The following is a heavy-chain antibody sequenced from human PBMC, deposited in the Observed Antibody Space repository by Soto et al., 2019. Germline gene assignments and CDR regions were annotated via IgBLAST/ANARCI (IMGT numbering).Heavy chain of an antibody. CDR3: STDIGGSPDY. Sequence: GSLRLSCAASGFTFSNGWMSWVRQAPGKGLEWVGRIKSKTDGGTTDYAAPVKGRFTISRDDSKNTLYLQMNSLKTEDTAVYYVSTDIGGSPDYWGQGTLVTVSS. D-gene: IGHD1-26*01. J-gene: IGHJ4*02. V-gene: IGHV3-15*01. CDR2: IKSKTDGGTT. CDR1: GFTFSNGW.